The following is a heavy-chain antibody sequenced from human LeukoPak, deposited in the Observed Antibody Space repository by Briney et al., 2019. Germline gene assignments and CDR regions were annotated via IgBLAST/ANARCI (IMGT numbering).Heavy chain of an antibody. CDR2: IKEDGSTT. J-gene: IGHJ4*02. V-gene: IGHV3-7*01. CDR3: APQTMILVL. CDR1: GFTFSTHW. D-gene: IGHD3-22*01. Sequence: GGSLRLSCVASGFTFSTHWVSWVRQAPGKGLEWVANIKEDGSTTDYVDSVKGRFTITRDNAKNSVFLQMNSLRAEDTAVYYCAPQTMILVLGGQGTLVTVSS.